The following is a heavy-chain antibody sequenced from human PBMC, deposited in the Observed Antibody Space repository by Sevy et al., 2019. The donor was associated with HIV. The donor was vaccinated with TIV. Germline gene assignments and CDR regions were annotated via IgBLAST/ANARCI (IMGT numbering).Heavy chain of an antibody. CDR1: GFTFSSSA. V-gene: IGHV3-23*01. D-gene: IGHD3-10*01. Sequence: GGSLRLSCAASGFTFSSSAMTWVRQAPGKGLEWFSSISTGGGSTYYPDSVKGRFTISRDNSKNTLWLQMDSLRADDTAIYYCAKGMTYYEIWGQGTMVTVSS. CDR3: AKGMTYYEI. J-gene: IGHJ3*02. CDR2: ISTGGGST.